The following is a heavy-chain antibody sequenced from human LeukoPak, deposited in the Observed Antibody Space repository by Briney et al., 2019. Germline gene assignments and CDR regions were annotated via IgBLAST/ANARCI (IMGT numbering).Heavy chain of an antibody. J-gene: IGHJ6*02. CDR2: IYYNGNT. CDR1: DGSINSYY. Sequence: SETLSITCSVSDGSINSYYWNWIRRPPGKGLEWIGYIYYNGNTNYSPSLKSRVTMSVDTSKNLFSLKVSSVTAADMAVYYCARGRSNYYGMDVWGQGTTVTVSS. V-gene: IGHV4-59*01. D-gene: IGHD1-26*01. CDR3: ARGRSNYYGMDV.